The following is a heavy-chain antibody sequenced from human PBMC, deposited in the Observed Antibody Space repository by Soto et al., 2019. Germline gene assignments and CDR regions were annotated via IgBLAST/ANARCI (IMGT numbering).Heavy chain of an antibody. V-gene: IGHV2-5*01. D-gene: IGHD3-22*01. J-gene: IGHJ4*02. Sequence: VSGPTLVNPTQPLTLTCTFSGFSLSSSGVGVGWIRQPPGKALEWLAFNFWNDDKRYSPSLKSRLTITKETSKNQVVLTMTNMDPVDTATYFCAHSLYDSTGYYYFNYWGQGTLVTVSS. CDR3: AHSLYDSTGYYYFNY. CDR2: NFWNDDK. CDR1: GFSLSSSGVG.